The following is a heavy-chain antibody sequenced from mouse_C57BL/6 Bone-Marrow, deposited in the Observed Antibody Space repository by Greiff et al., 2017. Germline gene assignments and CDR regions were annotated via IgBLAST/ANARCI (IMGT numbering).Heavy chain of an antibody. CDR3: ATGTRAY. D-gene: IGHD4-1*01. J-gene: IGHJ3*01. V-gene: IGHV1-82*01. CDR2: IYPGDGDT. CDR1: GYAFSSSW. Sequence: QVQLQQSGPELVKPGASVKISCKASGYAFSSSWMNWVKQRPGKGLEWIGRIYPGDGDTNYNGKFKGKATLTADKSSSTAYMQLSSLTSEDSAVYFCATGTRAYWGQGTLVTVSA.